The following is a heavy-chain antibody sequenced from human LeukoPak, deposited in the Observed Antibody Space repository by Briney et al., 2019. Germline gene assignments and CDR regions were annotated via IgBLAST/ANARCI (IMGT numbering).Heavy chain of an antibody. D-gene: IGHD6-13*01. CDR2: IDPSDSYT. CDR3: AIGLFSSSWYFDY. J-gene: IGHJ4*02. Sequence: GESLKISCKGSGYSFTSYWISWVRQMPGKGLEWMGRIDPSDSYTNYSPSFQGHVTISADKSISTAYLQWSSLKASDTAIYYCAIGLFSSSWYFDYWGQGTLVPVSS. CDR1: GYSFTSYW. V-gene: IGHV5-10-1*01.